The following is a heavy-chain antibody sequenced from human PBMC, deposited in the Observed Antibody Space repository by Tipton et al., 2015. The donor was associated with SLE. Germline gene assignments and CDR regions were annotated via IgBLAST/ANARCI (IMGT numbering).Heavy chain of an antibody. CDR1: GGSMTGSY. D-gene: IGHD3-10*01. Sequence: TLSLTCSVSGGSMTGSYWSWIRQPPGKGLEWIGYIYYTGNTNYNPSLKSRVTMSVDTSKSQFSLKLTFVSAADTAIYYCARLRYVGVRGAIPYYYYMDVWGKGTTVTVSS. V-gene: IGHV4-59*01. CDR2: IYYTGNT. CDR3: ARLRYVGVRGAIPYYYYMDV. J-gene: IGHJ6*03.